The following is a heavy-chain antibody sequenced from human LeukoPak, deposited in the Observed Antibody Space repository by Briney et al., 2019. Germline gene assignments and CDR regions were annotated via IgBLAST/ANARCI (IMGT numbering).Heavy chain of an antibody. D-gene: IGHD1-26*01. Sequence: PGGSLRLSCAASGFTFSSYAMSWVRQAPGKGLEWVSAISGSGGSTYYADSVKGRFTISRDNSKNTLYLQMNSLRAEDTAVYYCANGKSYSGSYLPSIKYFQHWGQGTLVTVSS. CDR2: ISGSGGST. CDR3: ANGKSYSGSYLPSIKYFQH. J-gene: IGHJ1*01. CDR1: GFTFSSYA. V-gene: IGHV3-23*01.